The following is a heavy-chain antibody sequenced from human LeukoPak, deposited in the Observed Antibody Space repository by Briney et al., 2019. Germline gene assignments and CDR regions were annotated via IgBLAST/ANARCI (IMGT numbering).Heavy chain of an antibody. CDR3: AKGILRTYDSSGG. D-gene: IGHD3-22*01. Sequence: GGSLRLSRAASGFTFSNYAMSWVRQAPGKGLEWVSTISGSTGSTYYADSVKGRFTISRDNSKNTLYLQMNSLRAEDTAVYYCAKGILRTYDSSGGWGQGTLVTVSS. CDR2: ISGSTGST. V-gene: IGHV3-23*01. CDR1: GFTFSNYA. J-gene: IGHJ4*02.